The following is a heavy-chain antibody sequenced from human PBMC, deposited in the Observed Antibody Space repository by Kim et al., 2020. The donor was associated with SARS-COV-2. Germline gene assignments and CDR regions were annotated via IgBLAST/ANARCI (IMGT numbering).Heavy chain of an antibody. CDR3: ARVTEDMGYAPSWFDP. Sequence: SLKSRVTISVDTSKNQFSLKLSSVTAADTAVYYCARVTEDMGYAPSWFDPWGQGTLVTVSS. D-gene: IGHD2-8*01. J-gene: IGHJ5*02. V-gene: IGHV4-31*02.